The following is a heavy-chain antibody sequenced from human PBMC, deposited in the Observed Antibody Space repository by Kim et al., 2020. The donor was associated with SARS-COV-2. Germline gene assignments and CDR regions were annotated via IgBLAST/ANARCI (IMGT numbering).Heavy chain of an antibody. CDR1: GYTFTNYA. CDR3: AAEHQLLFGKSPIAP. Sequence: ASVKVSCKASGYTFTNYAIHWVRQAPGQGLEWMGWINADNGNTKYSQKFQDRLTITRDTSASTAYMELSSLRFEDTAVYYCAAEHQLLFGKSPIAPWGQGTLVTVSS. V-gene: IGHV1-3*01. CDR2: INADNGNT. D-gene: IGHD2-2*01. J-gene: IGHJ5*02.